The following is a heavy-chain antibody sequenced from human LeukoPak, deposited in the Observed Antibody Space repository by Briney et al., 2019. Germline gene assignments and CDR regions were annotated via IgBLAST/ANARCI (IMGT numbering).Heavy chain of an antibody. CDR1: GYTFNSYD. V-gene: IGHV1-8*01. Sequence: ASVKVSCKASGYTFNSYDINWVRQATGQGLEWMGWMNPNSGNTGYAQKFQGRVTITADKSTSTAYMELSSLRSEDTAVYYCAATMVEMATIGAFDIWGQGTMVTVSS. D-gene: IGHD5-24*01. J-gene: IGHJ3*02. CDR3: AATMVEMATIGAFDI. CDR2: MNPNSGNT.